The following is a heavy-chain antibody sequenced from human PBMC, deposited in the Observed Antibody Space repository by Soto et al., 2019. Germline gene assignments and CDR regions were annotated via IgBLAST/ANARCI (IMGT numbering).Heavy chain of an antibody. V-gene: IGHV2-5*02. Sequence: QITLKESGPTLVKPTQTLTLTCTFSGFSLSTNGVGVGWIRQPPGKALEWLALIYWDDDERYSPSLKSRLTVTKDTSQNQVVLTMSNMDPVDTATYYCAYSIDYYGSGSYHFWGQGTLVTVSS. J-gene: IGHJ4*02. D-gene: IGHD3-10*01. CDR2: IYWDDDE. CDR1: GFSLSTNGVG. CDR3: AYSIDYYGSGSYHF.